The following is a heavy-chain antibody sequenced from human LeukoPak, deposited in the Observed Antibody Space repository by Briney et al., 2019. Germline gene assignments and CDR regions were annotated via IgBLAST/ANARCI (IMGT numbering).Heavy chain of an antibody. J-gene: IGHJ4*02. CDR1: EYSFTDYY. CDR2: VDPEDDKT. V-gene: IGHV1-69-2*01. CDR3: ATVTRYAFGPKFDY. Sequence: VKVSCKVSEYSFTDYYIHWVRQAPGKGLEWVGLVDPEDDKTMYAEHFQGRITITADTSTDTAHMDLSSLRSEDTAVYYCATVTRYAFGPKFDYWGQGTLVTVSS. D-gene: IGHD3-16*02.